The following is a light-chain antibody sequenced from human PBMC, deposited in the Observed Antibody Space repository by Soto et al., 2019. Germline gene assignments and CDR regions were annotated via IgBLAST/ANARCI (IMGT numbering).Light chain of an antibody. CDR1: QSISSY. CDR3: QQSYSTPLFT. V-gene: IGKV1-39*01. CDR2: AAS. J-gene: IGKJ3*01. Sequence: DIQMTQSPSSLSASVGDRVTITCRASQSISSYLNWYQQKPGKAPKLLIYAASSLQSGVPSRFSGSGSGTDFTLTISSLPPEDVATYYCQQSYSTPLFTFGPGTKVDI.